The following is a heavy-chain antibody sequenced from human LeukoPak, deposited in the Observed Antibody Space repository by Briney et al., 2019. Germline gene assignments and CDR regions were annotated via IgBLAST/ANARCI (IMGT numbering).Heavy chain of an antibody. CDR3: ARGVGVYYDSSGYSDY. V-gene: IGHV4-31*03. Sequence: PSETLSLTCTVSSGSISSGGYYWSWIRQHPGKGREWIGYIYYSGSTYYNPSLKSRVTISVDTSKNQFSLKLSSVTAADTAVYYCARGVGVYYDSSGYSDYWGQGTLVTVSS. J-gene: IGHJ4*02. CDR2: IYYSGST. CDR1: SGSISSGGYY. D-gene: IGHD3-22*01.